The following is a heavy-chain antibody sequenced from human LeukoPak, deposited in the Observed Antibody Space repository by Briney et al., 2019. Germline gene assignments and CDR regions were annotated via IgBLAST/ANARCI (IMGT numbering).Heavy chain of an antibody. Sequence: ASVKVSCKASGYTFTSCDVNWVRQATGQGLEWMGWMNPNSGDTGYTQKFQGRVILTRNTSISTAYMELSSLRSEDTAVYYCARRYYDSSGYPSIDSWGQGTLVTVSS. CDR2: MNPNSGDT. J-gene: IGHJ4*02. CDR1: GYTFTSCD. CDR3: ARRYYDSSGYPSIDS. D-gene: IGHD3-22*01. V-gene: IGHV1-8*01.